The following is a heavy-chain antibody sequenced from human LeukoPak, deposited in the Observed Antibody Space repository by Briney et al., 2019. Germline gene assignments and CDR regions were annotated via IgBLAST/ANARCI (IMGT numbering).Heavy chain of an antibody. CDR1: GGSISSSSYY. CDR2: IFYSGTT. CDR3: ARSVRRGFNFDY. Sequence: SETLSLTCTVSGGSISSSSYYWGWIRRPRGKGLELVGSIFYSGTTYYHPFLRRGVTISVATSKNQFSLMLSSVAAADTALYFCARSVRRGFNFDYWGQGTLVTVSS. J-gene: IGHJ4*02. D-gene: IGHD1-26*01. V-gene: IGHV4-39*01.